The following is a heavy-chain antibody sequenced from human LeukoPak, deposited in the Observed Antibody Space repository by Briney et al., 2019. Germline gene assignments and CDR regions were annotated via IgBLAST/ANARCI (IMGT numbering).Heavy chain of an antibody. CDR2: MRYDGSSN. CDR3: AKDRIDYGGYEKPDY. CDR1: GFTFSSYG. V-gene: IGHV3-30*02. D-gene: IGHD5-12*01. J-gene: IGHJ4*02. Sequence: GGSLRLSCAASGFTFSSYGMHWVRQAPGKGLEWVAFMRYDGSSNYYADSVKGRFTVSRDNSMNTLFLQMNSLRAEDTAVYYCAKDRIDYGGYEKPDYWGQGTLVTVSS.